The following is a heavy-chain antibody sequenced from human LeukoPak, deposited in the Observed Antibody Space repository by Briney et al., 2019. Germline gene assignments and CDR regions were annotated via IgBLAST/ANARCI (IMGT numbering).Heavy chain of an antibody. J-gene: IGHJ4*02. CDR1: GFTFSSYS. D-gene: IGHD3-16*02. CDR2: ISSSSSYI. CDR3: ARTGLGELSFRIGLDY. V-gene: IGHV3-21*01. Sequence: PGGSLRLSCAASGFTFSSYSLNWVRQAPGKGLEWFSSISSSSSYIYYADSVKGRFTISRDNAKNSLYLQMNSLRAEDTAVYYCARTGLGELSFRIGLDYWGQGTLATVSS.